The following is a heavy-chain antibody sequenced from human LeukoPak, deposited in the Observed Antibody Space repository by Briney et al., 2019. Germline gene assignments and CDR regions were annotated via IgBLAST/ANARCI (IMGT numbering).Heavy chain of an antibody. CDR3: AGGNFWSGYWIDY. CDR1: GLTFADYA. Sequence: PGGSLRLSCTGSGLTFADYALTWVRQAPGKGLEWVGFIGTKVYGGTTEYAASVKGRFTISRDDSKSIVYLHMNSLKTDDTDVYYCAGGNFWSGYWIDYWGQGTLLTVST. D-gene: IGHD3-3*01. CDR2: IGTKVYGGTT. V-gene: IGHV3-49*04. J-gene: IGHJ4*02.